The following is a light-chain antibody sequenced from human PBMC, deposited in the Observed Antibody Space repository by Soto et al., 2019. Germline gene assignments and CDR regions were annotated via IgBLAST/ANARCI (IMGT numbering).Light chain of an antibody. V-gene: IGKV3-15*01. CDR2: GTS. CDR1: QSVSTN. CDR3: QQYNDWPPRYA. J-gene: IGKJ2*01. Sequence: EIMMTQSPATLSVSPGERATLSCRARQSVSTNLAWYQQKPGQAPRLLIYGTSTRATGIPARFSGSGSGTEFTLTISSLQSEDFALYYCQQYNDWPPRYAFGQGTKLEIK.